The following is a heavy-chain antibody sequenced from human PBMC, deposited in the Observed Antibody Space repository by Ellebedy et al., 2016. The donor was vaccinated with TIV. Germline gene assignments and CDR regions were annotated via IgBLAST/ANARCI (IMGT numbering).Heavy chain of an antibody. CDR1: GFTFSSYA. CDR2: ISSDGGNK. CDR3: AREGWFGELYDY. D-gene: IGHD3-10*01. Sequence: GESLKISCAASGFTFSSYAIHWVRQAPGKGLEWVAVISSDGGNKYYADSVKGRFTISRDNSKNTLYLQMNSLRAEDTAVYYCAREGWFGELYDYWGQGTLVTVSS. J-gene: IGHJ4*02. V-gene: IGHV3-30-3*01.